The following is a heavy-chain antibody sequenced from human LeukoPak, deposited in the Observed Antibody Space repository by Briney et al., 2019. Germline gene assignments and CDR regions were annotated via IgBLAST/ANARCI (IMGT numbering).Heavy chain of an antibody. V-gene: IGHV4-30-2*01. CDR2: IYHSGST. D-gene: IGHD5-18*01. J-gene: IGHJ4*02. Sequence: SQTLSLTCTVSGGSISSGGYYWSWIRQPPGKGLEWIGYIYHSGSTYYNPSLKSRVTISVDRSKNQFSLKLSSVTAADTAVYYCAREGRHTGLTLIDYWGQGALVAVSS. CDR1: GGSISSGGYY. CDR3: AREGRHTGLTLIDY.